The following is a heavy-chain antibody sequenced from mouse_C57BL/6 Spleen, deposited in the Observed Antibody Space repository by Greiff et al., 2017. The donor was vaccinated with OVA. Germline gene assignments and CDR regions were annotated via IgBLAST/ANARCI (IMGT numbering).Heavy chain of an antibody. J-gene: IGHJ1*03. CDR2: ISSGGSYT. CDR3: ASRTGTGYFDV. D-gene: IGHD4-1*01. V-gene: IGHV5-6*02. CDR1: GFTFSSYG. Sequence: DVQLVESGGDLVKPGGSLKLSCAASGFTFSSYGMSWVRQTPDKRLEWVATISSGGSYTYYPDSVKGRFTISRDNAKNTLYLQMSSLKSEDTAMYYCASRTGTGYFDVWGTGTTVTVSS.